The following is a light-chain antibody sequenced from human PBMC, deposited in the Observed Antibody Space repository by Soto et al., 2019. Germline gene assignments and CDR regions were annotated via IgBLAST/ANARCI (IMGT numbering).Light chain of an antibody. Sequence: LTQPPSASGSPGQSVTISCTGTSSDVGGYNYVSWYQQHPGKAPKLMIYEVSKRPSGVPDRFSGSKSGNTASLTVSGLQAEDEADYYCSSYAGSNNLVFGGGTKVTVL. CDR2: EVS. CDR3: SSYAGSNNLV. CDR1: SSDVGGYNY. V-gene: IGLV2-8*01. J-gene: IGLJ2*01.